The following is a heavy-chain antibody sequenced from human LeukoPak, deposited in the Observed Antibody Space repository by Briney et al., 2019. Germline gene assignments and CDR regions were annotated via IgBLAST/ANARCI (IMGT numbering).Heavy chain of an antibody. J-gene: IGHJ6*03. Sequence: SETLSLTCTVSGGSIISTTYYWGWIRQPPGEGLEWIGSIDYSGSTYYNPSLKSRITISVDTSKNQFSLNLSSVTAADTAVYSCARASGSSWYERRLHAYYYYMDVWGKGTTVTVSS. V-gene: IGHV4-39*07. CDR3: ARASGSSWYERRLHAYYYYMDV. D-gene: IGHD6-13*01. CDR2: IDYSGST. CDR1: GGSIISTTYY.